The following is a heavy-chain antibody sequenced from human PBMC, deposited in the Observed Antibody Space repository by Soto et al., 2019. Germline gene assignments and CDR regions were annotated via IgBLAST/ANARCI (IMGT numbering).Heavy chain of an antibody. V-gene: IGHV1-69*06. D-gene: IGHD6-19*01. CDR1: GGTLTNFINYP. CDR3: ARRNTAGFLRYFDN. J-gene: IGHJ4*02. Sequence: QVQLVQSGAEVMQPGSSVKVSCKPSGGTLTNFINYPINWVRQSPGQGLEWMGGIVPNIGTVNYAQKFQGRVTMTADKSTGTVYMDLSSLRSDDSALYYCARRNTAGFLRYFDNLGQGTLVTVSS. CDR2: IVPNIGTV.